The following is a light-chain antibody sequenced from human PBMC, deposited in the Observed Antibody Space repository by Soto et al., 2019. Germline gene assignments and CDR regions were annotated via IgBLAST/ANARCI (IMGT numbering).Light chain of an antibody. V-gene: IGKV2-28*01. J-gene: IGKJ1*01. CDR3: MQPLQSWT. CDR1: QILLHSNGYNY. Sequence: DIVMAQSPLSLPFTPGEPASISSRSSQILLHSNGYNYLDWYLQKPGQSPQLLIYLGSNRASGVPDRFSGSGSGTDFTLKISRVEAEDVGVYYCMQPLQSWTFGQGTKVDIK. CDR2: LGS.